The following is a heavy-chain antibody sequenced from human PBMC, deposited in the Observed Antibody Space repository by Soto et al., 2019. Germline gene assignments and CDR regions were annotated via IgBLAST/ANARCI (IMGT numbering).Heavy chain of an antibody. CDR2: ISSSGGTT. D-gene: IGHD2-2*01. Sequence: GGSLRLSCTVSGFTFRDYGLSWVRQTPGQGLEWVSTISSSGGTTYYADSVKGRFTISRDNYRNTLFLQMNGLRVEDTALYYCAKSDTSSPRAYYYMDVWGKGTTVTVSS. CDR3: AKSDTSSPRAYYYMDV. CDR1: GFTFRDYG. V-gene: IGHV3-23*01. J-gene: IGHJ6*03.